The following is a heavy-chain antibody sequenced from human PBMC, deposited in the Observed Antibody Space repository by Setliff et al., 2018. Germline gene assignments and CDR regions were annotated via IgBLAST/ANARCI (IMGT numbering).Heavy chain of an antibody. CDR1: GYTFTNYY. CDR2: INPHSGGT. J-gene: IGHJ6*03. Sequence: ASVKVSCKASGYTFTNYYMHWVRQAPGQGLEWMGWINPHSGGTTFARKFQGRVTMTRDTSISTAHMELSSLRSDDTAVYYCARAWYDNSGYYYENYYYFMDVWGKGTTVTVSS. CDR3: ARAWYDNSGYYYENYYYFMDV. V-gene: IGHV1-2*02. D-gene: IGHD3-22*01.